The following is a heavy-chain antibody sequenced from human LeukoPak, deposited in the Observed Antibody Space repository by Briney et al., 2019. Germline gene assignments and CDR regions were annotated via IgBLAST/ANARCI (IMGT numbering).Heavy chain of an antibody. CDR1: GFTFSSYW. CDR3: ARGTFYCSSTSCYRSPIA. V-gene: IGHV3-7*01. CDR2: INKDGGEK. J-gene: IGHJ5*02. D-gene: IGHD2-2*02. Sequence: PGGSLRLSCAASGFTFSSYWMSWVRQAPGKGLEWVANINKDGGEKYYVDSVKGRFTISRDNAKNSLYLQMNSLRAEDTAVYYCARGTFYCSSTSCYRSPIAWGQGTLVTVSS.